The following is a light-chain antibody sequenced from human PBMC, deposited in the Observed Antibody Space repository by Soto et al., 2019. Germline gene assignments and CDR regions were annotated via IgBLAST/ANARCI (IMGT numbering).Light chain of an antibody. V-gene: IGLV1-40*01. J-gene: IGLJ1*01. CDR2: GDN. Sequence: QSVLTQPPSASGTPGQRVTISCSGSSSNIGSNTVRWYQHLPGTAPKLLIYGDNNRPSGVPDRFSGSKSGTSASLAITRLQAEDEADYYCQSYDISLHNYVFGTGTKVTVL. CDR1: SSNIGSNT. CDR3: QSYDISLHNYV.